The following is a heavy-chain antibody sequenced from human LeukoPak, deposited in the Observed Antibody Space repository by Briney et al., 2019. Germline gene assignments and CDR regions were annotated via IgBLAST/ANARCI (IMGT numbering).Heavy chain of an antibody. CDR1: GGSISSYY. J-gene: IGHJ4*02. D-gene: IGHD6-19*01. CDR3: ARESSSGFYFHY. CDR2: IYYSGST. Sequence: LSLTCTVSGGSISSYYWSWVRQPPGKGLEWVGYIYYSGSTNYNPSLKSRVTISVDTSKNQFSLKLSSVTAADTAVYYCARESSSGFYFHYWGQGALVTVSS. V-gene: IGHV4-59*01.